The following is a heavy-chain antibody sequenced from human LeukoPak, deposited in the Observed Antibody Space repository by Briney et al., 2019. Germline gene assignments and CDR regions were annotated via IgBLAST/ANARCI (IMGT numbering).Heavy chain of an antibody. CDR1: DGSINSYY. V-gene: IGHV4-4*07. CDR2: IYGGGNT. J-gene: IGHJ4*02. CDR3: ARDRSGNGATNFAY. Sequence: PSETLSLTCTVSDGSINSYYWGWVRQPAGQGLEWIGRIYGGGNTHYNPSLASRVTMSVDTSKKKISMRLSSVTAADTAVYYCARDRSGNGATNFAYWGQGSLVTVSS. D-gene: IGHD1-26*01.